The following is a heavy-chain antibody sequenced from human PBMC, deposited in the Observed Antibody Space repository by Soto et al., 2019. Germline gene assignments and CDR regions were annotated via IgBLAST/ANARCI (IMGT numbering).Heavy chain of an antibody. Sequence: QVQLVQSGAEMKKPGASVKVSCKASGYTFTTYGISWVRQAPGQGLEWMGWISAYNGNTHYAQKLPGRVPMTTDTSTSTAYVELRSLRSDDTDVYYCAREHLPSTYVGFDYWGQGTVVTVSA. CDR3: AREHLPSTYVGFDY. V-gene: IGHV1-18*04. CDR1: GYTFTTYG. CDR2: ISAYNGNT. J-gene: IGHJ4*02. D-gene: IGHD3-3*02.